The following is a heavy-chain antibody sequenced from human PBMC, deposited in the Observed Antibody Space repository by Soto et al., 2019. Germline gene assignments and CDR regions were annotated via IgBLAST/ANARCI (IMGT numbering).Heavy chain of an antibody. Sequence: SSETLSLTCAVYGGSFSGYYWSWIRQPPGKGLEWIGEINHSGSTNYNPSLKSRVTISVDTSKNQFSLKLSSVTAADTAVYYCAREGIAAAGTAWFDPWGQGTLVTVSS. J-gene: IGHJ5*02. CDR3: AREGIAAAGTAWFDP. D-gene: IGHD6-13*01. V-gene: IGHV4-34*01. CDR1: GGSFSGYY. CDR2: INHSGST.